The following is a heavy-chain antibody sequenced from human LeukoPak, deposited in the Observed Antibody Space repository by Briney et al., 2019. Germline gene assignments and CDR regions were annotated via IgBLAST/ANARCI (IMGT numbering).Heavy chain of an antibody. CDR1: GFTSTDDT. V-gene: IGHV3-9*02. CDR3: ANERRRNLAL. D-gene: IGHD1-14*01. J-gene: IGHJ2*01. Sequence: GGSLRLSCAASGFTSTDDTVHWVRQAPGKGLEWVSGISWNSGSIGYADSVKGRFTISRDNSRSTLYLQMNSLRTDDTAVYFCANERRRNLALWGRGTLVTVSS. CDR2: ISWNSGSI.